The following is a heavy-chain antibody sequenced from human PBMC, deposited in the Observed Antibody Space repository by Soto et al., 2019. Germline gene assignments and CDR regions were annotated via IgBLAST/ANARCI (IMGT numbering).Heavy chain of an antibody. CDR1: GGSISSSSYY. CDR2: IYYSGST. V-gene: IGHV4-39*01. Sequence: QLQLQESGPGLVKPSETLSLTCTVSGGSISSSSYYWGWIRQPPGKGLEWIGSIYYSGSTYYNPSLKSRVTISVDTSKNQFSLKLSSVTAADTAVYYCARTYSGSHGAFDIWGQGTMVTVSS. J-gene: IGHJ3*02. D-gene: IGHD1-26*01. CDR3: ARTYSGSHGAFDI.